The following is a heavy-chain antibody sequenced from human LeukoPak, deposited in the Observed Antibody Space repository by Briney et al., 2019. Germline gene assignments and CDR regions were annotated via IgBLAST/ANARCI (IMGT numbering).Heavy chain of an antibody. CDR1: GLTFSSYE. CDR2: ISSSGSTI. J-gene: IGHJ4*02. V-gene: IGHV3-48*03. D-gene: IGHD3-3*01. CDR3: ARDNTYYDFWSGYYNY. Sequence: GGSLRLSCAASGLTFSSYEMNWVRQAPGKGLEWVSYISSSGSTIYYADSVKGRFTISRDNAKNSLYLQMNSLRAEDTAVYYCARDNTYYDFWSGYYNYWGQGTLVTVSS.